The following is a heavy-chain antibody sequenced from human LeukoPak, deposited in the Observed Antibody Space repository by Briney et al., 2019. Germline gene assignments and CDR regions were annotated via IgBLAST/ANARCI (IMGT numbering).Heavy chain of an antibody. Sequence: ASVKVSCKASGFTFSSSAMQWVRQAPGQGLEWMGWINPNSGGTNYAQKFQGRVTMTRDTSISTAYMELSRLRSDDTAVYYCAREFPGYSGSYRPLGHSEYYFDYWGQGTLVTVSS. J-gene: IGHJ4*02. CDR1: GFTFSSSA. CDR3: AREFPGYSGSYRPLGHSEYYFDY. CDR2: INPNSGGT. D-gene: IGHD1-26*01. V-gene: IGHV1-2*02.